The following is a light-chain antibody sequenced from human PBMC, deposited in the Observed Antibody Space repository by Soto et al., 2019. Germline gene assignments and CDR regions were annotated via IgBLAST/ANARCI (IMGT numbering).Light chain of an antibody. CDR2: KAS. CDR1: ESISNF. J-gene: IGKJ5*01. V-gene: IGKV1-5*03. CDR3: QQAYSFPIT. Sequence: DIQLTQSPSTLSASVGDRVTLTCRASESISNFLAWYQQKPGKAPNLLIYKASTLKSGVPSRFSGSGSGTEFTLTISSLQPDDFATYYCQQAYSFPITFGQGTRLEIK.